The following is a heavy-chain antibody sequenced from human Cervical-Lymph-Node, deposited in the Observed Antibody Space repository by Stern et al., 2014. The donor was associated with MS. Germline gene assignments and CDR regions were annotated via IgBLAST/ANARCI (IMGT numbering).Heavy chain of an antibody. V-gene: IGHV3-33*01. J-gene: IGHJ4*02. Sequence: AQLVESGGGVVQPGRSLRLSCAASGFTFSNYGMHWVRQAPGKGLEWLAVIWYDGNKKYYTDSVKGRFTISRDNSKNTLFLQMSSLTAEDTALYYCARGNWNYEGMGYWGQGTLVTVSS. CDR2: IWYDGNKK. CDR1: GFTFSNYG. CDR3: ARGNWNYEGMGY. D-gene: IGHD1-7*01.